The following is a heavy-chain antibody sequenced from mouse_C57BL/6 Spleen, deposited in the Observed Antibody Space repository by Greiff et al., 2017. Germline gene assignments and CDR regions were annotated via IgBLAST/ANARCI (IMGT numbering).Heavy chain of an antibody. CDR3: ARDSNFFDV. D-gene: IGHD2-5*01. CDR1: GYTFTDYY. CDR2: IYPGSGNT. V-gene: IGHV1-76*01. J-gene: IGHJ1*03. Sequence: VQLQQSGAELVRPGASVKLSCKASGYTFTDYYINWVKQRPGQGLEWIARIYPGSGNTYYNEKFKGKATLTAEKSSSTAYMQLSSLTSDDSAVYFCARDSNFFDVWGTGTTVTVSS.